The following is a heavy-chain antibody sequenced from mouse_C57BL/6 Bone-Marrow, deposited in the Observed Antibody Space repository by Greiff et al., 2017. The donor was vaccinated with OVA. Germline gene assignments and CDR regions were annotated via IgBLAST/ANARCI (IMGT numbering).Heavy chain of an antibody. D-gene: IGHD2-1*01. V-gene: IGHV14-4*01. CDR1: GFNIKDDY. Sequence: VQLQQSGAELVRPGASVKLSCTASGFNIKDDYMHWVKQRPEQGLEWIGWIDPENGDTEYASKFQGKATITADTSSNTAYLQLSSLTSEDTDVYYCTTSIYYGNWYFDVWGTGTTVTVSS. J-gene: IGHJ1*03. CDR3: TTSIYYGNWYFDV. CDR2: IDPENGDT.